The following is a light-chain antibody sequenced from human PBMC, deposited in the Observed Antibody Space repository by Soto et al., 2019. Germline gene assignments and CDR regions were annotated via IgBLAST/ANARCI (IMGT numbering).Light chain of an antibody. CDR3: SSYSTGGSYV. Sequence: QSVLTQPASVSGSPGQAIAISCTGTSSDVGGYNSASWYQQHPGKAPKLLIYDVSNRPSGVSNRFSSSKSGNTASLTISGLQAEDEADYYCSSYSTGGSYVFGPGTKVTVL. J-gene: IGLJ1*01. CDR2: DVS. V-gene: IGLV2-14*03. CDR1: SSDVGGYNS.